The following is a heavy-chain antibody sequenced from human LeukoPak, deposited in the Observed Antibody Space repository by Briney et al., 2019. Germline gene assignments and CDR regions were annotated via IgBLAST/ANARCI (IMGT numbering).Heavy chain of an antibody. D-gene: IGHD3-22*01. J-gene: IGHJ3*02. Sequence: GASVTVSCKASGGTFSSYAISWVRQAPGQGLEWMGRIIPIFGTANYAQKFQGRVTITADKSTSTAYMELSSLRSEDTAVYYCARERLYYYDSSGTADDAFDIWGQGTMVTVSS. V-gene: IGHV1-69*06. CDR2: IIPIFGTA. CDR3: ARERLYYYDSSGTADDAFDI. CDR1: GGTFSSYA.